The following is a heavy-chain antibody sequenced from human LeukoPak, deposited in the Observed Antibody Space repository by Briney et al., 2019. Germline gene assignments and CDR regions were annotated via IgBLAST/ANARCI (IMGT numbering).Heavy chain of an antibody. CDR2: IYYSGST. J-gene: IGHJ4*02. V-gene: IGHV4-39*01. CDR3: ARLVAYSNYEGYFDY. Sequence: SETLSLTCTVSGGSLSSSSYYWGWIRQPPGKGLEWIGSIYYSGSTYYNPSLKSRVTISVDTSKNQFSLKLSSVTAADTAVYYCARLVAYSNYEGYFDYWGQGTLVTVSS. CDR1: GGSLSSSSYY. D-gene: IGHD4-11*01.